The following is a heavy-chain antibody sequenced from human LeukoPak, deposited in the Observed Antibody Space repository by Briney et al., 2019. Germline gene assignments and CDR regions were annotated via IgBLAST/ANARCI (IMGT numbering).Heavy chain of an antibody. Sequence: SETLSLTCAVYGGSFSGYYWTWIRQPPGKGLEWIGEINHSGNTNYNPSLKSRVTISVDTSKNQFSLKLSSVTAADTAVYYCARDNWNYGSSMDVWGQGTTVTVSS. CDR2: INHSGNT. V-gene: IGHV4-34*01. CDR3: ARDNWNYGSSMDV. CDR1: GGSFSGYY. J-gene: IGHJ6*02. D-gene: IGHD1-7*01.